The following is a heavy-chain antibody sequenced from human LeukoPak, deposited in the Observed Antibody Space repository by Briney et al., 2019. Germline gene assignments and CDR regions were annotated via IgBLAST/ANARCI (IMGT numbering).Heavy chain of an antibody. D-gene: IGHD2/OR15-2a*01. J-gene: IGHJ4*02. CDR1: GFTFSGSA. CDR2: IRSKANSYAT. Sequence: PGGSLKLSCAASGFTFSGSAMHWVRKASGKGLEWVGRIRSKANSYATAYAASVKGRFTTSRDDSKNTAYLQMNSLKTEDTAVYYCTTLIYEGYWGQGTLVTVSS. V-gene: IGHV3-73*01. CDR3: TTLIYEGY.